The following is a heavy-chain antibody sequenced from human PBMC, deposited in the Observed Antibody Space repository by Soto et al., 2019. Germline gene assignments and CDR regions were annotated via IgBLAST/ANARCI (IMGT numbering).Heavy chain of an antibody. V-gene: IGHV1-18*01. J-gene: IGHJ5*02. Sequence: ASVKVSCKAFGYTFTSYGITWVRQAPGQGLEWMGWISAYNGDTNYAQKLQGRVTMTTDTSTNTAYMELRSLRSDDTALYYCVRESTTNRWFEPWGQGTLVTVSS. CDR2: ISAYNGDT. CDR3: VRESTTNRWFEP. CDR1: GYTFTSYG. D-gene: IGHD5-12*01.